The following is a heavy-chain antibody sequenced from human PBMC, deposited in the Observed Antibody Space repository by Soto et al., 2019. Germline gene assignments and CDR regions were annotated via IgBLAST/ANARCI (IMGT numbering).Heavy chain of an antibody. CDR3: ARAGYSHYYGMDV. J-gene: IGHJ6*02. CDR1: GGSFSGYY. D-gene: IGHD5-18*01. V-gene: IGHV4-34*01. CDR2: INRSGST. Sequence: PSETLSLTCAVYGGSFSGYYWSWIRQPPGKGLEWIGEINRSGSTNYNPSLKSRVTISVDTSKNQFSLKLSSVTAADTAVYYCARAGYSHYYGMDVWGQGTTVTVSS.